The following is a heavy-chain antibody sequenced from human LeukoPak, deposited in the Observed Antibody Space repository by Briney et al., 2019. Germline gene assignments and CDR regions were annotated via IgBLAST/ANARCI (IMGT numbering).Heavy chain of an antibody. Sequence: GGSLRLSCAASGFTFSSCAMHWVRQAPGRGLEWVAIISYDGSNKYYADSVKGRFIISRDNSKNTLFLQMNSLRVEDTAVNYCTRNDYNTYYFDYWGQGTLVTVSS. CDR2: ISYDGSNK. CDR3: TRNDYNTYYFDY. V-gene: IGHV3-30*04. D-gene: IGHD3-3*01. J-gene: IGHJ4*02. CDR1: GFTFSSCA.